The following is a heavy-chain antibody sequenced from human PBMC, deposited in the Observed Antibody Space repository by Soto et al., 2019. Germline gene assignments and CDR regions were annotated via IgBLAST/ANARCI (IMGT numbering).Heavy chain of an antibody. CDR2: ISAYNGNT. D-gene: IGHD5-12*01. Sequence: ASVKVYCKASGYTFTSYGISWVRQAPGQGLEWMGWISAYNGNTNYAQKLQGRVTMTTDTSTSTAYMELRSLRSDDTATYYCARMTSGYDNKYHYYGLDVWGQGTTVTVSS. CDR1: GYTFTSYG. V-gene: IGHV1-18*01. CDR3: ARMTSGYDNKYHYYGLDV. J-gene: IGHJ6*01.